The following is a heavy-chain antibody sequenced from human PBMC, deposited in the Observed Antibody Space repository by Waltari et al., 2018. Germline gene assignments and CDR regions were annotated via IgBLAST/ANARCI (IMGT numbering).Heavy chain of an antibody. CDR2: IDPSDSYT. J-gene: IGHJ3*02. V-gene: IGHV5-10-1*01. CDR1: AYSFTSYW. CDR3: LGGAFDI. Sequence: EGQLVQSGAEVKKPGESLRISCKGSAYSFTSYWIHWGRQLPGRGLEWMGRIDPSDSYTNYSPSFQGHVTISADKSISTAYLQWRSLEASDTAVYYCLGGAFDIWGQGTMVTVSS.